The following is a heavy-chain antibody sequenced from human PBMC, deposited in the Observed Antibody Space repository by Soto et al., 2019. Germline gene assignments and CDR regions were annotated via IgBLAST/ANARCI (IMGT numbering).Heavy chain of an antibody. CDR1: GYTFTGYY. D-gene: IGHD3-9*01. CDR3: AREAGVDILTGYDY. Sequence: QVQLVQSGAEVKKPGASVKVSCKASGYTFTGYYMHWVRQAPGQGLEWMGWINPNSGGTNYAQKFQGWVTMTRDTSISTAYMELSRLRSDDTAVYYCAREAGVDILTGYDYWGQGPLVTVSS. V-gene: IGHV1-2*04. CDR2: INPNSGGT. J-gene: IGHJ4*02.